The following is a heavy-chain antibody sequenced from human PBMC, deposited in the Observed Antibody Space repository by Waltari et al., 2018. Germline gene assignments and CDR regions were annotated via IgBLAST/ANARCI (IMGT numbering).Heavy chain of an antibody. Sequence: QVQLVQSGAEVKKPGSSVKVSCQASGGTFSSYAISWVRQAPGQGLEWMGGIIPIFGTANYAQKFQGRVTITADESTSTAYMELSSLRSEDTGVYYCACPSPRGGTIFGVVNSPYYFDYWGQGTLVTVSS. V-gene: IGHV1-69*12. CDR2: IIPIFGTA. J-gene: IGHJ4*02. CDR3: ACPSPRGGTIFGVVNSPYYFDY. CDR1: GGTFSSYA. D-gene: IGHD3-3*01.